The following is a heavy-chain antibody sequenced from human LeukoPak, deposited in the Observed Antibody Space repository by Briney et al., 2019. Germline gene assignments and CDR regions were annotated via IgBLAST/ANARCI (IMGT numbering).Heavy chain of an antibody. V-gene: IGHV3-21*01. Sequence: PGGSLRLSCAASGFTFSSYSMNWVRQAPGKGLEWVSSISSSSSYIYYADSVKGRLTISRDNAKNSLYLQMNSLRAEDTAVYYCARDSSAAPHSYWGQGTLVTVFS. CDR1: GFTFSSYS. CDR3: ARDSSAAPHSY. CDR2: ISSSSSYI. D-gene: IGHD2-15*01. J-gene: IGHJ4*02.